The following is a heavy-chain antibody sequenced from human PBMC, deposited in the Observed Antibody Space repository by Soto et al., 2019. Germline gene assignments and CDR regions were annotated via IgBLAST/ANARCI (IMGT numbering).Heavy chain of an antibody. CDR2: ISGSGIST. Sequence: GSLRLSCAASGFPFSTYPMNWVRQVPGKGLEWVSGISGSGISTFYADSVKGRFTISRDNSKNTVYLQMNRLRAEDTALYYCAKEAAAGHWGQGTLVTVSS. J-gene: IGHJ4*02. CDR1: GFPFSTYP. D-gene: IGHD6-13*01. V-gene: IGHV3-23*01. CDR3: AKEAAAGH.